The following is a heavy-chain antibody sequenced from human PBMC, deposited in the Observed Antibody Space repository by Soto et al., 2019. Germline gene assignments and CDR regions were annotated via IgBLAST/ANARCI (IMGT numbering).Heavy chain of an antibody. V-gene: IGHV3-74*01. CDR3: ARDRAARPEVYYYYYGMDV. CDR1: GFTFSSYW. J-gene: IGHJ6*02. D-gene: IGHD6-6*01. CDR2: INSDGSST. Sequence: VQLVESGGGLVQPGGSLRLSCAASGFTFSSYWMHWVRQAPGKGLVWVSRINSDGSSTSYADSVKGRFTISRDNAKNTLYLQMNSLRAEDTAVYYCARDRAARPEVYYYYYGMDVWGQGTTVTVSS.